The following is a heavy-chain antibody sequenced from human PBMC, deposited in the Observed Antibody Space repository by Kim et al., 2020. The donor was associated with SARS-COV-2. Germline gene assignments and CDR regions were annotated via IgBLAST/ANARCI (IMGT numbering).Heavy chain of an antibody. V-gene: IGHV1-2*02. J-gene: IGHJ4*02. D-gene: IGHD3-22*01. CDR2: ISPNTGDT. CDR1: GYIFTGDY. Sequence: ASVKVSCKASGYIFTGDYMHWVRQAPGQGLEWMGWISPNTGDTSYAQNFRGRVTMTRDTSISTAYMDLSSLRSDDTAVYYCARRGGGYYYDYWGQGTLVTVSS. CDR3: ARRGGGYYYDY.